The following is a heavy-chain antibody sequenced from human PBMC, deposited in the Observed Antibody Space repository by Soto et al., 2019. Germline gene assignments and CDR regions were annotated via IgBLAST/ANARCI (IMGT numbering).Heavy chain of an antibody. D-gene: IGHD5-12*01. J-gene: IGHJ6*03. Sequence: SETLSLTCTVSCGSISSYYWSWIRQPPGKGLEWIGYIYYSGSTNYNPSLKSRVTISVDTSKNQFSLKLSSVTAADTAVYYCARRSIVATIDYYYYYMDVWGKGTMVTVSS. CDR2: IYYSGST. CDR3: ARRSIVATIDYYYYYMDV. V-gene: IGHV4-59*01. CDR1: CGSISSYY.